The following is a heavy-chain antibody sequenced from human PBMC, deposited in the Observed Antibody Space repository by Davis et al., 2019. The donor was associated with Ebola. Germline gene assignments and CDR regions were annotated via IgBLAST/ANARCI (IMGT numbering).Heavy chain of an antibody. J-gene: IGHJ4*02. CDR2: IYAGGNT. Sequence: GESLKISCAASGLSVNNNYMTRVRQAPGKGLEWVSIIYAGGNTYYADSVKGRFTISRDNSKNTLYLQMNSLRAEDTAVYYCAYLGTAMVDYWGQGTLVTVSS. CDR3: AYLGTAMVDY. D-gene: IGHD5-18*01. V-gene: IGHV3-66*02. CDR1: GLSVNNNY.